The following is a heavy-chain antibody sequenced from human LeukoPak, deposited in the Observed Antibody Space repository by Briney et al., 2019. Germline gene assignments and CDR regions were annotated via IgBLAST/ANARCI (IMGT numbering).Heavy chain of an antibody. V-gene: IGHV1-18*01. CDR2: ISAYNGNT. Sequence: ASVKVSCKASGYTFTSYGISWVRQAPGQGLEWMGWISAYNGNTNYAQKLQGRVTMTTGTSTSTAYMELRSLRSDDTAVYYCARDSEYYYDSSGYPPVDYWGQGTLVTVSS. CDR3: ARDSEYYYDSSGYPPVDY. D-gene: IGHD3-22*01. CDR1: GYTFTSYG. J-gene: IGHJ4*02.